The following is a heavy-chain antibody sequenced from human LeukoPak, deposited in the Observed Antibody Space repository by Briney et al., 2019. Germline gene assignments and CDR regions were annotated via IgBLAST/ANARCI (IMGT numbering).Heavy chain of an antibody. J-gene: IGHJ6*02. CDR1: GGSFSGYY. D-gene: IGHD3-22*01. Sequence: SETLSLTCAVYGGSFSGYYWSWIRQPPGKGLEWIGEINHSGSTNYNPSLKSRVTISVDTSKNQFSLKLSSVTAADTAVYYCARTQGDSRPYYGMDVWGQGTTVTVSS. V-gene: IGHV4-34*01. CDR3: ARTQGDSRPYYGMDV. CDR2: INHSGST.